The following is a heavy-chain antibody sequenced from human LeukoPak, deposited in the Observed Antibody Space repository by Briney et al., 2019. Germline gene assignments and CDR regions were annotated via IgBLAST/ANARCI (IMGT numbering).Heavy chain of an antibody. CDR1: GFTVSSNY. Sequence: PGGSLRLSCAASGFTVSSNYMSWVRQAPGKGLEWVSVIYSGGSTYYADSVKGRFTISRDNSKNTLYLQMNSLRAEDTAVYYCARESHLVPAAMNYYYMDVWGKGTTVTISS. J-gene: IGHJ6*03. V-gene: IGHV3-66*01. CDR2: IYSGGST. D-gene: IGHD2-2*01. CDR3: ARESHLVPAAMNYYYMDV.